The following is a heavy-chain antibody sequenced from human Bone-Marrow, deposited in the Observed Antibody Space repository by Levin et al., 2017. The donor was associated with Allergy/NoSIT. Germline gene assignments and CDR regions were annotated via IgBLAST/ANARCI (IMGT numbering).Heavy chain of an antibody. D-gene: IGHD5-12*01. CDR3: TRDALRGGWGPSHEY. CDR2: TYHSGYI. J-gene: IGHJ4*02. V-gene: IGHV4-38-2*02. CDR1: GHSITSDYY. Sequence: SETLSLTCDVSGHSITSDYYWGWIRQSPGKGLEWIGNTYHSGYINYNPSLKSRVSISVEKSKNQFSLKVTSATAADTAVYYCTRDALRGGWGPSHEYWGQGTLVAVSS.